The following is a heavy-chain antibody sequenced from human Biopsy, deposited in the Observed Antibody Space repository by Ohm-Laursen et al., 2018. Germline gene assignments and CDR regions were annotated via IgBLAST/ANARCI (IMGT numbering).Heavy chain of an antibody. V-gene: IGHV3-21*01. Sequence: SLRLSCAASGFLFSTYTINWVRQAPGEGLEWVSSISSRSSDIYYADSVKGRFTISRDNAKNTLFLHMNSLRAEETAVFYCARESALKWYQSLSYFNGMDVWGQGTTVAVSS. J-gene: IGHJ6*02. CDR2: ISSRSSDI. CDR1: GFLFSTYT. D-gene: IGHD2-2*01. CDR3: ARESALKWYQSLSYFNGMDV.